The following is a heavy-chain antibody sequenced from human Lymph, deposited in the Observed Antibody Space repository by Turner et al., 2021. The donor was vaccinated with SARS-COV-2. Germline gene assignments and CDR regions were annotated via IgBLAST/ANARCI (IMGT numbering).Heavy chain of an antibody. V-gene: IGHV3-30*18. J-gene: IGHJ6*02. CDR3: AKVRSIFGVVIGGMDV. CDR2: ISYDGSNK. D-gene: IGHD3-3*01. CDR1: GFTFSSYG. Sequence: LVESGVGVVQPGRSLCLSCPASGFTFSSYGMHWVRQAPGKGLEWVAVISYDGSNKDYADSVKGRFTISRDNTKKTLYQQMNSLRAEDTAVYYCAKVRSIFGVVIGGMDVWGQGTTVTVSS.